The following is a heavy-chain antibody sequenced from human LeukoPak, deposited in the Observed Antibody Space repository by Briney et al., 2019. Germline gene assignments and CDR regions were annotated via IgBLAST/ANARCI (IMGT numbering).Heavy chain of an antibody. CDR1: GGTFSSYA. V-gene: IGHV1-69*05. Sequence: SVKVSCKASGGTFSSYAISWVRQAPGQGVEWMGGISPIFGTANYAQKFQGRVTITTDGSTSTAYMELSSLRSEDTAVYYCARDARGYSYGSRHYYYYMDVWGKGTTVTVSS. CDR3: ARDARGYSYGSRHYYYYMDV. D-gene: IGHD5-18*01. J-gene: IGHJ6*03. CDR2: ISPIFGTA.